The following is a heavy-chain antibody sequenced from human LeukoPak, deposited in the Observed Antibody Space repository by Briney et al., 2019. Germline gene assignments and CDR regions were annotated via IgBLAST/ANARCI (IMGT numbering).Heavy chain of an antibody. Sequence: SETLSLTCTVSGGSIRSSYYHWGWIRQPPGKGLEWIGSIYDSGSTYYNPSLKSRVTISVDTSKNQFSLKLNSVTAADTAVYYCARDRGMVATYYYYYGMDVWGQGTTVTVSS. CDR1: GGSIRSSYYH. J-gene: IGHJ6*02. V-gene: IGHV4-39*02. D-gene: IGHD5-12*01. CDR2: IYDSGST. CDR3: ARDRGMVATYYYYYGMDV.